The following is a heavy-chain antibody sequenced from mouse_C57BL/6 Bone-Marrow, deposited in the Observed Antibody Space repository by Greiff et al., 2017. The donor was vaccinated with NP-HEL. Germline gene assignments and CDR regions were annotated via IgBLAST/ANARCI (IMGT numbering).Heavy chain of an antibody. D-gene: IGHD4-1*01. Sequence: VQLQQSGPELVKPGASVKISCKASGYAFSSSWMNWVKQRPGKGLEWIGRIYPGDGDTNSNGKFKGKATLTADKSSSTAYMQLSSLTSEDSAVYFCARSLGRDFDYWGQGTTLTVSS. V-gene: IGHV1-82*01. CDR2: IYPGDGDT. CDR3: ARSLGRDFDY. J-gene: IGHJ2*01. CDR1: GYAFSSSW.